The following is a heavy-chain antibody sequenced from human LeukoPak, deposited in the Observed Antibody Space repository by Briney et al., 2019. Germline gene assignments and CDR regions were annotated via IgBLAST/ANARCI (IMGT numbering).Heavy chain of an antibody. CDR3: ARDKGGLGDY. J-gene: IGHJ4*02. CDR2: ISSSSSYI. CDR1: GFTFSSYG. D-gene: IGHD3-16*01. V-gene: IGHV3-21*01. Sequence: PGGSLRLSCAASGFTFSSYGMNWVRQAPGKGLEWVSSISSSSSYIYYADSVKGRFTISRDNAKNSLYLQMNSLRAEDTAVYYCARDKGGLGDYWGQGTLVTVSS.